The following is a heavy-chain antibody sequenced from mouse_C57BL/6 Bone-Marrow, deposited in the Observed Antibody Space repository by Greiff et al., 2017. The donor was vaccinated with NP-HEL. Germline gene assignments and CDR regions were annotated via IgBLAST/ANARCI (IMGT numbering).Heavy chain of an antibody. CDR1: GFTFSSYG. Sequence: EVMLVESGGDLVKPGGSLKLSCAASGFTFSSYGMSWVRQTPDKRLAWVATLSSGGSYTYYPDSGKGRFTLSRDNAKTTLYLQMSSLQSEDTAMYYCARRSPFDYWGQGTTLTVSS. CDR3: ARRSPFDY. V-gene: IGHV5-6*02. CDR2: LSSGGSYT. J-gene: IGHJ2*01.